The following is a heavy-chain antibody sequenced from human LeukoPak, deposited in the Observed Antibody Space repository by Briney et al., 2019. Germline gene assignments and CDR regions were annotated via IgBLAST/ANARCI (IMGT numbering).Heavy chain of an antibody. CDR2: IYHSGSI. CDR1: GDSISSSNW. CDR3: ARHRYSDYVHSFDF. Sequence: SGTLSLTCAVSGDSISSSNWWSWVRQPPGTGLEWIGEIYHSGSINYNPPLKSRVTMSLDKSKNQFSLSLTAVTAADTAVYYCARHRYSDYVHSFDFWGQGMLVTVSS. D-gene: IGHD3-16*01. J-gene: IGHJ4*02. V-gene: IGHV4-4*02.